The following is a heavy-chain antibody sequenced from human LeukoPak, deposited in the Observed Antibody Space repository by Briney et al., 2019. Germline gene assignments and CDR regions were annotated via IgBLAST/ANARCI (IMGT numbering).Heavy chain of an antibody. D-gene: IGHD5-18*01. Sequence: GGSLRLSCVASGFPFSSYWMTWVRQAPGKGLEWVANIMQDGSEKYYVDSVKGRFTISRDNAKNSLYLQMNSLRAEDTAVYYCARADTTMVDPYIDYWGQGTLVTVSS. CDR1: GFPFSSYW. CDR3: ARADTTMVDPYIDY. J-gene: IGHJ4*02. V-gene: IGHV3-7*01. CDR2: IMQDGSEK.